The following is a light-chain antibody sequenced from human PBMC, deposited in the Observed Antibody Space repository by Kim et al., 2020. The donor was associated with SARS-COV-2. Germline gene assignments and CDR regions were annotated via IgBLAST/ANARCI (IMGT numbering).Light chain of an antibody. CDR3: QQRRNWPPIA. J-gene: IGKJ3*01. V-gene: IGKV3-11*01. CDR2: DES. Sequence: SHGEITPLPCRASQGVSSYLAWYQQTPGQAPTPLIYDESNRATGIPARFSGRGSGPDFTLTISSLEPEDFAVYYCQQRRNWPPIAFGPGTQVDI. CDR1: QGVSSY.